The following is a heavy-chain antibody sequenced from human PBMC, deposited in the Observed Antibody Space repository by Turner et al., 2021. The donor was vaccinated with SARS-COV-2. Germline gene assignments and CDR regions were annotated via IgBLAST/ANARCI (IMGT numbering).Heavy chain of an antibody. J-gene: IGHJ4*02. CDR3: ATDYAIVEATLLDY. CDR2: FGSEDGET. Sequence: QVQLVQSGAEVKKPGASVKVSCKVSGYTLIELSMHWVRQAPGKGVEWMGGFGSEDGETIYAQKFQGRGTMTEDTSTDTAYMELSSLRSEDTAVYYCATDYAIVEATLLDYWGQGTLVTVSS. CDR1: GYTLIELS. V-gene: IGHV1-24*01. D-gene: IGHD1-26*01.